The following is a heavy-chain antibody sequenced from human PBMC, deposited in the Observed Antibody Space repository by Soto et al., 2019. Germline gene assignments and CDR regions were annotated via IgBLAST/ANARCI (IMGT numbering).Heavy chain of an antibody. Sequence: GASVKVSCKASGYTFTGYYMHWVRQAPGQGLEWMGWINPNSGGTNYAQKFQGWVTMTRDTSISTAYMELSRLRSDDTAVYYCARAVGYYDSSGYYVYYYYYGMDVWGQGTTVTVSS. CDR2: INPNSGGT. CDR1: GYTFTGYY. CDR3: ARAVGYYDSSGYYVYYYYYGMDV. V-gene: IGHV1-2*04. J-gene: IGHJ6*02. D-gene: IGHD3-22*01.